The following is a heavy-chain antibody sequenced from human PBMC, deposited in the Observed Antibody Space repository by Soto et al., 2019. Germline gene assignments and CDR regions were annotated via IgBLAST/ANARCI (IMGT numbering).Heavy chain of an antibody. J-gene: IGHJ5*02. CDR3: ARVGPWVPYYYDSSPYTFENWFDP. V-gene: IGHV4-30-4*01. CDR1: GGSTSSDNY. CDR2: IYYSGNT. Sequence: SETLSLTCTVSGGSTSSDNYWSWIRQPPGKGLEWIGHIYYSGNTDYNPSLKSRLAISIDTSKNQFSLILNSVTAADTAVYYCARVGPWVPYYYDSSPYTFENWFDPWGQGTLVTVSS. D-gene: IGHD3-22*01.